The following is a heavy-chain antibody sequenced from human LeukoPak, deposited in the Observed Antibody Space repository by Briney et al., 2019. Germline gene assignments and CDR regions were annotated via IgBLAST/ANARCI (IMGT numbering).Heavy chain of an antibody. CDR3: ARDRSPGNFDY. CDR1: GFTFDSYG. D-gene: IGHD3-10*01. V-gene: IGHV3-21*01. Sequence: GGSLRLSCAASGFTFDSYGLNWVRQAPGKGLEWVSSISSSSTYINYADSVKGRFTISRDNAKNSLYLQMNSLRAEDTAVYYCARDRSPGNFDYWGQGTLVTVSS. CDR2: ISSSSTYI. J-gene: IGHJ4*02.